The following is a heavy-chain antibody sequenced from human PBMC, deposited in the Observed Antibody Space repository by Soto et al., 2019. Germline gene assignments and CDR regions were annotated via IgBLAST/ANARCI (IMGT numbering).Heavy chain of an antibody. CDR3: ERDPTNLRTTVTTNDY. CDR2: ISAYNGNT. J-gene: IGHJ4*02. CDR1: GYTFTSYG. V-gene: IGHV1-18*01. D-gene: IGHD4-17*01. Sequence: QVQLVQSGAEVKKPGASVKVSCKASGYTFTSYGISWVRQAPGQGLEWMGWISAYNGNTNYAQKLQGRVTMTTDTSTSTAYMGLRSLRSDDTAVDYGERDPTNLRTTVTTNDYWGQGTLVTVSS.